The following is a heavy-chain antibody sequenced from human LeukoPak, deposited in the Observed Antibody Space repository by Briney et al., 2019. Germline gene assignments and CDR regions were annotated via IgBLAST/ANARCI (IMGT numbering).Heavy chain of an antibody. CDR2: IYYSGST. CDR1: GGSISSYY. CDR3: ARGSSVLLFDP. V-gene: IGHV4-59*01. J-gene: IGHJ5*02. D-gene: IGHD2-8*01. Sequence: SETLSLTCTVSGGSISSYYWSWIRQPPGKGLEWIGYIYYSGSTNYNPSLKSRVTISVDTSKNQFSLKMSSVTAADTAGYYCARGSSVLLFDPWGQGTLVTVSS.